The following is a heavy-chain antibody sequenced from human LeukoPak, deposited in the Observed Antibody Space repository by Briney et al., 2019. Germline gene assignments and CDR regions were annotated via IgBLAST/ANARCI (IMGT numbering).Heavy chain of an antibody. Sequence: SVKVSCKAPGFTFTSSAVQWVRQPRGHRLEWIGWIVVGSGNTNYAQKFQERVTITRDMSTSTAYMELSSLRSEDTAVYYCAASVVTATFDYWGQGTLVTVSS. V-gene: IGHV1-58*01. CDR1: GFTFTSSA. J-gene: IGHJ4*02. D-gene: IGHD2-21*02. CDR2: IVVGSGNT. CDR3: AASVVTATFDY.